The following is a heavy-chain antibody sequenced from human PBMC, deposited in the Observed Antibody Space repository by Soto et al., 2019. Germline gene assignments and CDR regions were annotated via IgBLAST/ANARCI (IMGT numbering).Heavy chain of an antibody. CDR2: IKSKTDGGTT. Sequence: GGSLRHSCAASGFTFSNAWMNWVRQAPGKGLEWVGRIKSKTDGGTTDYAAPVKGRFTISRDDSKNTLYLQMNSLKTEDTAVYYCTTDLEVDDLWSGYLPQNYYYYGMDVWGQGTTVTVSS. CDR3: TTDLEVDDLWSGYLPQNYYYYGMDV. D-gene: IGHD3-3*01. V-gene: IGHV3-15*07. J-gene: IGHJ6*02. CDR1: GFTFSNAW.